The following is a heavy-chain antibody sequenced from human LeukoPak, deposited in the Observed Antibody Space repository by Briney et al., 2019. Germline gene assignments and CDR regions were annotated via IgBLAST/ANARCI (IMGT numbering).Heavy chain of an antibody. J-gene: IGHJ4*02. CDR2: IYHSGST. V-gene: IGHV4-30-2*01. CDR3: ARGDSSSALDY. D-gene: IGHD6-6*01. Sequence: SQTLSLTCTVSGGSISSGGYYWSWIRQPPGKGLEWIGYIYHSGSTYYNPSLKSRVTISVDRSKNQFSLKLSSVTAADTAVYYCARGDSSSALDYWGQGTLVTVSS. CDR1: GGSISSGGYY.